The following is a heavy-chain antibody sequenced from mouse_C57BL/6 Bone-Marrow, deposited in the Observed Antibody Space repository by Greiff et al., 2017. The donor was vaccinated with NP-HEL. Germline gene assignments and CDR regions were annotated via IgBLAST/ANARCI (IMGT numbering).Heavy chain of an antibody. J-gene: IGHJ3*01. CDR3: TTSSYYYGSSYGFAY. D-gene: IGHD1-1*01. CDR2: IDSEDGDT. Sequence: EVQLQQSGAELVRPGASVKLSCTASGFNIKDYYMHWVKQRPEQGLEWIGRIDSEDGDTEYAPKFQGKATMTADTSSNTAYLQLSSLTSEDTAVYYCTTSSYYYGSSYGFAYWGQGTLVTVSA. CDR1: GFNIKDYY. V-gene: IGHV14-1*01.